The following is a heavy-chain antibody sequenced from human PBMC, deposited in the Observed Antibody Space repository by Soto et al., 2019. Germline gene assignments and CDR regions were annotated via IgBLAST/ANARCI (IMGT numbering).Heavy chain of an antibody. V-gene: IGHV4-34*09. D-gene: IGHD2-2*01. J-gene: IGHJ4*02. CDR1: GGSFSGYY. Sequence: SETLSLTCAVYGGSFSGYYWSWIRQPPGKGLEWIGYINYSGSTFYNPSLKSRVTISVDTSKNQFSLKLSSVTAADTAVYYCARVGPDWISTSCYSLDYWGQGTLVTVSS. CDR2: INYSGST. CDR3: ARVGPDWISTSCYSLDY.